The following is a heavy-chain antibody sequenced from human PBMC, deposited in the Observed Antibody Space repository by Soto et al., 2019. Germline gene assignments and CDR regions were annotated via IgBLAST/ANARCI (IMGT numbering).Heavy chain of an antibody. J-gene: IGHJ1*01. CDR3: AKDGMGMTTVTINFQH. D-gene: IGHD4-17*01. CDR1: GFTFSSYA. Sequence: GGSLRLSCAASGFTFSSYAMSWVRQAPGKGLEWVSAISGSGGSTYYADSVKGRFTISRDNSKNTLYLQMNSLRAEDTAVYYCAKDGMGMTTVTINFQHWGQGTLVTVSS. CDR2: ISGSGGST. V-gene: IGHV3-23*01.